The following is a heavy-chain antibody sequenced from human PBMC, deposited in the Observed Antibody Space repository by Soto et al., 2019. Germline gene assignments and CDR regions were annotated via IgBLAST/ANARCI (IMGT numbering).Heavy chain of an antibody. J-gene: IGHJ3*02. CDR1: VYTFTSYD. D-gene: IGHD3-22*01. Sequence: QVQLVQSGAEVKKPGASVKVSCKASVYTFTSYDINWVRQATGQGLEWMGWMNPNSGNTGYAQKFQGRVTMTRNTSISTDYMELSSLRSEDTAVYYCARGISDYYDSSGYYQAFDIWGQGTMVTVSS. CDR2: MNPNSGNT. V-gene: IGHV1-8*01. CDR3: ARGISDYYDSSGYYQAFDI.